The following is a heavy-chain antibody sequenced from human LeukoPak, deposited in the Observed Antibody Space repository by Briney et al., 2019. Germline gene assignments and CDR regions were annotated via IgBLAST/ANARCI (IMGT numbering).Heavy chain of an antibody. CDR2: INHCGST. V-gene: IGHV4-34*01. D-gene: IGHD3-22*01. CDR3: ARDYYDSSGHFDY. Sequence: SETLSLTCAVYGGSFSGYYWSWIRQPPGKGLEWIGEINHCGSTNYNPSLKSRVTISVDTSKNQFFLKLSSVTAADTAVYYCARDYYDSSGHFDYWGQGTLVTVSS. J-gene: IGHJ4*02. CDR1: GGSFSGYY.